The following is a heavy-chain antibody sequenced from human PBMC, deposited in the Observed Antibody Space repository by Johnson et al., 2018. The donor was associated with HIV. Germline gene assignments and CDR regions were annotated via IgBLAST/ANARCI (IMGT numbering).Heavy chain of an antibody. J-gene: IGHJ3*02. CDR2: IKQDGSEK. Sequence: VQLVEFGGGLVQPGGSQRLSCAASGFTFSSYWMSWVRQAPGKGLEWVANIKQDGSEKYYVDSVKGRFTISRDNAKNSLYLQMNSLRAEDTAVYYCAREGLPHAFDIWGQGTMVTVSS. CDR3: AREGLPHAFDI. CDR1: GFTFSSYW. V-gene: IGHV3-7*01. D-gene: IGHD5-12*01.